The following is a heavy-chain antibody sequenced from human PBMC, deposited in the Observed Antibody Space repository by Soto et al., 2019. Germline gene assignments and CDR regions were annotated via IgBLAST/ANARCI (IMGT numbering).Heavy chain of an antibody. CDR2: ISSNGGST. D-gene: IGHD5-18*01. V-gene: IGHV3-64D*06. Sequence: GGSLRLSCSASGFTFSSYAMHWVRQPPGKGLEYVSAISSNGGSTYYADSVKGRFTISRDNSKNTLYLQMSSLRAEDTAVYYCVKDQGTAMVTGFDYWGQGTLVTVSS. CDR1: GFTFSSYA. CDR3: VKDQGTAMVTGFDY. J-gene: IGHJ4*02.